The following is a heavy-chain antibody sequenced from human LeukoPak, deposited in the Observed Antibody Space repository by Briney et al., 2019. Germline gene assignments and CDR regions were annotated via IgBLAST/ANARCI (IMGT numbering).Heavy chain of an antibody. CDR3: ARINGGLDAFDI. J-gene: IGHJ3*02. CDR1: GFIVSSNY. V-gene: IGHV3-53*01. Sequence: GGSLRLSCAASGFIVSSNYMSWVCQAPGKGLEWVSVIYSGGSTYYADSAKGRFTISRDNSKNTLYLQMNSLRAEDTAVYYCARINGGLDAFDIWGQGTMVTVSS. D-gene: IGHD2-15*01. CDR2: IYSGGST.